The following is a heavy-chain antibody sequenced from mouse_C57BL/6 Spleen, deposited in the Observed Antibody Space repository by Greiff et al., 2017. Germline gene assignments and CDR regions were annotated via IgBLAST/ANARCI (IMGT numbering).Heavy chain of an antibody. CDR2: IDPENGDT. J-gene: IGHJ2*01. Sequence: EVKLMESGAELRPGASVKLSCTASGFNIKDDYMHWVKQRPEQGLEWIGWIDPENGDTEYASKFQGKATITADTSSNTAYLQLSSLTSEDTAVYYCTTGTGGYFDYWGQGTTLTVSS. V-gene: IGHV14-4*01. CDR1: GFNIKDDY. D-gene: IGHD3-3*01. CDR3: TTGTGGYFDY.